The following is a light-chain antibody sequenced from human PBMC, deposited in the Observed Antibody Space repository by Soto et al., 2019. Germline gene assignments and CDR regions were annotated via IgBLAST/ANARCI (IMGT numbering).Light chain of an antibody. V-gene: IGKV3-11*01. J-gene: IGKJ4*01. CDR2: DVS. CDR3: QQRSNWPLT. Sequence: EIVLTQSPATLSLSPGERATLSCRASQSVSSYLTWYQQKPGQAPRLLIYDVSNRATGIPARFSGSGSGTDFTLTISTLEPEDFAVYYCQQRSNWPLTSGGGTKVDIK. CDR1: QSVSSY.